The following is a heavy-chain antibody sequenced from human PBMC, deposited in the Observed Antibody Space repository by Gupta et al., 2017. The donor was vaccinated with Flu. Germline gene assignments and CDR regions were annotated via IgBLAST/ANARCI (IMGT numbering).Heavy chain of an antibody. D-gene: IGHD6-19*01. CDR3: ARARYSSGWYLDAFDI. V-gene: IGHV3-13*04. J-gene: IGHJ3*02. Sequence: EVQLVESGGGLVQPGGPLRLSCAASGFTFSSYDMHWVRQATGKGLEWVSAIGTAGDTYYPGSVKGRFTISRENAKNSLYLQMNSLRAGDTAVYYCARARYSSGWYLDAFDIWGQGTMVTVSS. CDR2: IGTAGDT. CDR1: GFTFSSYD.